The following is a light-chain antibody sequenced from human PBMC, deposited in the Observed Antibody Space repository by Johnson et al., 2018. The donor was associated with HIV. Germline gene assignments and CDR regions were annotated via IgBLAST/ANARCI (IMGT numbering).Light chain of an antibody. CDR3: GTWDSSLSAYV. CDR1: SSNIGNNY. Sequence: SVLTQPPSVSAAPGQKVNISCSGSSSNIGNNYVSWYQVLPGTAPKLLIYENNKRPSGIPDRFSGSKSGTSATLGITGLQTGDEADYYCGTWDSSLSAYVFGTGTKVTAL. J-gene: IGLJ1*01. V-gene: IGLV1-51*02. CDR2: ENN.